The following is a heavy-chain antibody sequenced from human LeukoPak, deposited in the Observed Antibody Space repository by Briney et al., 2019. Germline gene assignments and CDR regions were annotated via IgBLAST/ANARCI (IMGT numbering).Heavy chain of an antibody. CDR3: ASGHSSRYSEF. J-gene: IGHJ4*02. CDR2: IYHSGNS. Sequence: SETLSLTCIVSRGSMYTYYWRWLRQPPGKGLEWIGNIYHSGNSNFIPSYNPSLKSRISISVDTSKSQFSLRMTSVTDADGAVYYCASGHSSRYSEFWGQGTLVTVSS. CDR1: RGSMYTYY. V-gene: IGHV4-59*08. D-gene: IGHD6-13*01.